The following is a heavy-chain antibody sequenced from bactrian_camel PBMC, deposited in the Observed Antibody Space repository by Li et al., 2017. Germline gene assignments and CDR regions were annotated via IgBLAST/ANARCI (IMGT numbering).Heavy chain of an antibody. D-gene: IGHD5*01. CDR2: IDSSGGRT. CDR1: GLTFSDYY. V-gene: IGHV3S1*01. Sequence: HVQLVESGGGLVQPGGSLRLSCAASGLTFSDYYTNWVRQAPGRGLEWVSGIDSSGGRTYYSNSVKGRFTISRDNAKNTLYLQLNSLKTEDSAMYYCTKGTGWGPGFAYWGQGTQVTVS. CDR3: TKGTGWGPGFAY. J-gene: IGHJ6*01.